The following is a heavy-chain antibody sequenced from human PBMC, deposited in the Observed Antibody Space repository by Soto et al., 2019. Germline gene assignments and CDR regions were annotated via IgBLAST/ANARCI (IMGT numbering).Heavy chain of an antibody. V-gene: IGHV3-33*01. CDR1: GFSVSTHV. CDR2: LWYDGSRE. J-gene: IGHJ4*02. D-gene: IGHD3-22*01. Sequence: QVQLVESGGGVVQPGRSLRLSCTASGFSVSTHVIHWVRQAPGKGLEWVAVLWYDGSREYYAESVKGRCTISRDNSKNTMYLPMNSLRAEDTAVYYCARVPRYDTWYFDYWGQGTLATVSS. CDR3: ARVPRYDTWYFDY.